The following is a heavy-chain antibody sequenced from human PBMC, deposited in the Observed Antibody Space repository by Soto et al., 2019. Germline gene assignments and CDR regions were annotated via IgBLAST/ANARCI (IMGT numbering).Heavy chain of an antibody. CDR2: IIPIFGTA. V-gene: IGHV1-69*01. CDR1: GGTFSSYA. Sequence: QVQLVQSGAEVKKPGSSVKVSCKASGGTFSSYAISWVRQAPGQGLEWMGGIIPIFGTANYAQKFQGRVTITAEESTSTAYMELSSLRSEDTAVYYCARDQGGSYSGGYYYYYGMDVWGQGTTVTVSS. J-gene: IGHJ6*02. CDR3: ARDQGGSYSGGYYYYYGMDV. D-gene: IGHD1-26*01.